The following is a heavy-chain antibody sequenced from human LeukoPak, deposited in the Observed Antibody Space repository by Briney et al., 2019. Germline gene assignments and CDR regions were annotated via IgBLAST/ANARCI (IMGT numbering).Heavy chain of an antibody. CDR1: GGSISSSSYY. V-gene: IGHV4-39*01. J-gene: IGHJ4*02. D-gene: IGHD3-22*01. CDR3: ARHVESVIITTIVVVPALFDY. Sequence: SETLSLTCTVSGGSISSSSYYWGWIRQPPGKGLEWIGSIYYSGSTYYNPSLKSRVTISVDTSKNQFSLKLSSVTAADTAVYYCARHVESVIITTIVVVPALFDYWGQGTLVTVSS. CDR2: IYYSGST.